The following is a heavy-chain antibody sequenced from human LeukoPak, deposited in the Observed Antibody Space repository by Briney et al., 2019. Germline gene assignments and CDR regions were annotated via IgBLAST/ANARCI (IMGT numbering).Heavy chain of an antibody. D-gene: IGHD1-1*01. CDR2: IIPIFGTA. V-gene: IGHV1-69*05. Sequence: GATVKVSCKASGGTFSSYAISWVRQAPGQGLEWMGGIIPIFGTANYAQKLQGRVTMTTDTSTSTAYMELRSLRSDDTAVYYCARDERLLERRPNWFDPWGQGTLVTVSS. CDR1: GGTFSSYA. J-gene: IGHJ5*02. CDR3: ARDERLLERRPNWFDP.